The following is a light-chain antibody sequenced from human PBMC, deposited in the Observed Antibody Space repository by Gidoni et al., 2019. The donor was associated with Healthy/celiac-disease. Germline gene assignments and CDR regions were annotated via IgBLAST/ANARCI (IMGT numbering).Light chain of an antibody. Sequence: QSVLTQPPSVSGAPGQRVTISCTGSSSNIGAGYDVHWYQQLPGTAPNLLIDGNSNRPSGVPDRFSGSKSGPSASLAITGLQAEDEADYYCQSYDSSLSGSRVVFGGGTKLTVL. V-gene: IGLV1-40*01. CDR3: QSYDSSLSGSRVV. J-gene: IGLJ2*01. CDR1: SSNIGAGYD. CDR2: GNS.